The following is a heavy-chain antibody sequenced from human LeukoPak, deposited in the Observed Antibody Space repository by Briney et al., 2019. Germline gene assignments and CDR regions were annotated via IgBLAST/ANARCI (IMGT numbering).Heavy chain of an antibody. Sequence: GGSLRLSCAASGFTFDDYGMHWVRQAPGKGLEWXXXISWNRGSIGYADSVKGRFTISRDTAKNSLYLQMNSLRPEDTALYYCAKGGAAADNYWYFDLWGRGTLVTVSS. D-gene: IGHD6-13*01. CDR1: GFTFDDYG. J-gene: IGHJ2*01. CDR3: AKGGAAADNYWYFDL. CDR2: ISWNRGSI. V-gene: IGHV3-9*01.